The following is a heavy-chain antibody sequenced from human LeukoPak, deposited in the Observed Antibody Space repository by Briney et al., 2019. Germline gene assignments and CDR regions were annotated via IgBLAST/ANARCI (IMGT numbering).Heavy chain of an antibody. J-gene: IGHJ4*02. Sequence: GGALRLSCAASGFTFSSYAMRWVRQAAGKGLEWVSAISGSGGSTYYADSVKGRFTISRDNSKNTMYLQMNSLRAEATAVSSCEKDPRYRGTFRVTYYFDYWAREPWSPSPQ. V-gene: IGHV3-23*01. D-gene: IGHD4-23*01. CDR2: ISGSGGST. CDR1: GFTFSSYA. CDR3: EKDPRYRGTFRVTYYFDY.